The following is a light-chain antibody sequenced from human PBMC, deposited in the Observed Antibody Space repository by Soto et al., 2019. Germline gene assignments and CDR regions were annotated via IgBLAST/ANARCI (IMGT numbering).Light chain of an antibody. J-gene: IGKJ2*01. CDR2: DAS. V-gene: IGKV1-39*01. CDR1: QRIRTS. Sequence: DVPMTQSPSSLSASVGDRVTITCRASQRIRTSLNWYQQKPGKAPKFLIYDASSLQSEVPSRFSGSGSGTDFTLTISTLQPEDFATYYCQQSYSVPPTFGQGTKLEI. CDR3: QQSYSVPPT.